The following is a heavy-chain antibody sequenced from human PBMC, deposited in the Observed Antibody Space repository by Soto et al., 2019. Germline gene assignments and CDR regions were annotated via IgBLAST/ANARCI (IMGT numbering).Heavy chain of an antibody. CDR1: GFTFSSYW. J-gene: IGHJ4*02. CDR3: ARDLSSSWDTHPSN. V-gene: IGHV3-74*01. CDR2: INSDGSST. Sequence: GWSLRLSCAASGFTFSSYWMHWVRQAPGKGLVWVSRINSDGSSTSYADSVKGRFTISXXXXXXTXYXQXXXLRAXDTAVYYCARDLSSSWDTHPSNWGQGTLVTVSS. D-gene: IGHD6-13*01.